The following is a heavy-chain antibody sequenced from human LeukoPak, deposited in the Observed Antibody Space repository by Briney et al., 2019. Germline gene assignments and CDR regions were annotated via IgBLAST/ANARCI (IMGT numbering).Heavy chain of an antibody. CDR1: GGTFSSYA. CDR3: AREVKREQLAFDY. Sequence: GSSVKVSCKASGGTFSSYAISWVRQAPGQGLEWMGGIIPIFGTANYAQKFQGRVTITADESTSTAYMELSSLRSEDTAVYYCAREVKREQLAFDYWGQGTLVTVSS. J-gene: IGHJ4*02. V-gene: IGHV1-69*01. D-gene: IGHD6-6*01. CDR2: IIPIFGTA.